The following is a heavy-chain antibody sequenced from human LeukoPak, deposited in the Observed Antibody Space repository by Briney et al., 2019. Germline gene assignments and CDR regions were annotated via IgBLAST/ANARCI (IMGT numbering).Heavy chain of an antibody. V-gene: IGHV3-64*01. CDR1: GFTFRSYF. J-gene: IGHJ5*02. CDR3: ARDPSVGGFSGSELDL. D-gene: IGHD3-16*01. Sequence: GGSLRLSCAVSGFTFRSYFMHWVRQAPGKGLEYVSPINYNGDGTYYANSVKGRFTISRDNSKDTVYLQMGSLRAEDTAVYYCARDPSVGGFSGSELDLWGQGTLVTVSS. CDR2: INYNGDGT.